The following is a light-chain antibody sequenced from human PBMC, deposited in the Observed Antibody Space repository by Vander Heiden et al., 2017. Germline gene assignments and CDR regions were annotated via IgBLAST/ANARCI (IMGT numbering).Light chain of an antibody. Sequence: SSDLTQDASVSVALGQTVTITCQGDSVGPCYENGYQLKQGQGHFLVFAVKDTRTPASPSRFCGSGSKKRASLTITGAQAEDEAEYVCNSRDRNGASVVFGGGTKLTVL. V-gene: IGLV3-19*01. J-gene: IGLJ2*01. CDR3: NSRDRNGASVV. CDR1: SVGPCY. CDR2: VKD.